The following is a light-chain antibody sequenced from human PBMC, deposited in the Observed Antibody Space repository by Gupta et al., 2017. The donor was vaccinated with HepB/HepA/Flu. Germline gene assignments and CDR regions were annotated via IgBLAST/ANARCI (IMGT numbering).Light chain of an antibody. CDR3: NYRDSDDFVVI. J-gene: IGLJ2*01. V-gene: IGLV3-19*01. CDR2: GKD. CDR1: SLSSYF. Sequence: SSQRTHHPALSVALAQTVKITCQGDSLSSYFVNWYQQKPRQAALIIIFGKDSRPSGIPDRFSGASSGSKASLNVTGAQAEDEAVYFCNYRDSDDFVVIFGGGTKLTVL.